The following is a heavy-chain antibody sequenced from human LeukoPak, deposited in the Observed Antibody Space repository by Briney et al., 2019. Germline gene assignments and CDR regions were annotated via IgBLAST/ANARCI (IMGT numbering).Heavy chain of an antibody. D-gene: IGHD2-15*01. J-gene: IGHJ5*02. CDR1: GFTFSSYW. CDR3: VRAGGGSSRMAFAP. V-gene: IGHV3-74*01. Sequence: GGSLRLSCADSGFTFSSYWMHWVRQAPGKGLGWVSCISTDERSTRYADSVKGRFTISRDNAKNTLYLQMNSLRVEDTALYYCVRAGGGSSRMAFAPWGQGTLVTVSS. CDR2: ISTDERST.